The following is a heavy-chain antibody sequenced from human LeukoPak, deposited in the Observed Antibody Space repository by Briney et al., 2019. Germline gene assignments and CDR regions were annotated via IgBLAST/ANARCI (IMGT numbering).Heavy chain of an antibody. Sequence: SETLSLTCTVSGGSISSSSYYWGWIRQPPGKGLEWIGSIYYSGSTYYNPSLKSRVTISVDTSKNQFSLKLSSVTAPDTAVYYWASLGGIAARPENGVGYYYYMDVWGKGTTVTVSS. D-gene: IGHD6-6*01. CDR1: GGSISSSSYY. CDR3: ASLGGIAARPENGVGYYYYMDV. V-gene: IGHV4-39*01. CDR2: IYYSGST. J-gene: IGHJ6*03.